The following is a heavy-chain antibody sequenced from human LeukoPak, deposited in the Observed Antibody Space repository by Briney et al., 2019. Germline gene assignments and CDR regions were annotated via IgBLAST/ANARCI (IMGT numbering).Heavy chain of an antibody. Sequence: SETLSLTCAVYGGSFSGYYWSWIRQPPGKGLEWIGEINHSGSTNYNPSLKSRVTISVDTSKNQFSLKLSSVTAADTAAYYCARHDYGATRDYWGQGTLVTVSS. CDR1: GGSFSGYY. D-gene: IGHD4-17*01. CDR3: ARHDYGATRDY. J-gene: IGHJ4*02. CDR2: INHSGST. V-gene: IGHV4-34*01.